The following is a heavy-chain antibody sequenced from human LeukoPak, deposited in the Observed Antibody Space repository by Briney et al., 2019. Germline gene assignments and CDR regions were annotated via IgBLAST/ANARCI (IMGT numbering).Heavy chain of an antibody. V-gene: IGHV3-7*01. CDR3: ARGAWTFDY. D-gene: IGHD3/OR15-3a*01. J-gene: IGHJ4*02. CDR2: IKQDGSEK. CDR1: GFTFSSYW. Sequence: PGRSLRLSCVASGFTFSSYWMSWVHQAPGKGLEWVANIKQDGSEKYYVDSVKGRFTISRDNAKNSLYLQMNSLRAEDTAVYYSARGAWTFDYWGQGTLVSVSS.